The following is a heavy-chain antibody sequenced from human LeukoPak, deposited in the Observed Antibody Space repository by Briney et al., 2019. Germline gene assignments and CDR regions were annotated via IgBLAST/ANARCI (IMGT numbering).Heavy chain of an antibody. Sequence: GASVKVSCKASGYTFTSYAISWVRQAPGQGLEWMGGIIPIFGTANYAQKFQGRVTITADESTSTAYMELSSLRSEDTAVYYCARGTDPDYYDSSGYYDYWGQGTLVTVSS. CDR3: ARGTDPDYYDSSGYYDY. CDR1: GYTFTSYA. V-gene: IGHV1-69*13. J-gene: IGHJ4*02. D-gene: IGHD3-22*01. CDR2: IIPIFGTA.